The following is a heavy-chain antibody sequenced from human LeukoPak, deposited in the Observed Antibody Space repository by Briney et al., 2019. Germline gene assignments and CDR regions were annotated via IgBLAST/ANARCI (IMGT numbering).Heavy chain of an antibody. CDR1: GYTFTNYD. CDR2: MNPNSGNT. V-gene: IGHV1-8*03. CDR3: VRRITIIRGQGTNGFDP. Sequence: ASVKVSCKASGYTFTNYDINWVRQATGQGLEWMGWMNPNSGNTGFAQRFQGRVTITRNTSISTAYMELSSLRSEDTAVYYCVRRITIIRGQGTNGFDPWGQGTLVTVSS. D-gene: IGHD3-10*01. J-gene: IGHJ5*02.